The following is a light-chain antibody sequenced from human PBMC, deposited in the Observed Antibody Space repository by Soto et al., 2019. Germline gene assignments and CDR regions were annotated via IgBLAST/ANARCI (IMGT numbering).Light chain of an antibody. CDR2: AAS. J-gene: IGKJ1*01. V-gene: IGKV1-27*01. Sequence: DIQMTQSTSSLSASNGDRVTITCWASQGIGNYLAWYQQKPGKVPKLLIYAASSLQSGVPSRFSGSGSGTDFTLTIRGLQPEDVATYYCQKYNGALWAFGHGPKVDI. CDR3: QKYNGALWA. CDR1: QGIGNY.